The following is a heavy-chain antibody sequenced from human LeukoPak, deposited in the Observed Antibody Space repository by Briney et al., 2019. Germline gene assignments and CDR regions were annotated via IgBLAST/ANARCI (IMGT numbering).Heavy chain of an antibody. J-gene: IGHJ4*02. Sequence: GGSLRLSCAASGFTFSTYSMNWVRQAPGKGLEWVSYISSSGNTIYYADSVKGRFTISRDNAKNSLYLQVNSLRDEDTAVYYCAREGPVVRGSEVDYWGQGTLVTVSS. V-gene: IGHV3-48*02. CDR3: AREGPVVRGSEVDY. D-gene: IGHD4-23*01. CDR1: GFTFSTYS. CDR2: ISSSGNTI.